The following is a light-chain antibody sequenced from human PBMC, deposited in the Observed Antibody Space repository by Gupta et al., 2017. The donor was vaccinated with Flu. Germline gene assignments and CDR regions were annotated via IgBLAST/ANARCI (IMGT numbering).Light chain of an antibody. V-gene: IGKV3-11*01. Sequence: EIVLTQSPATLSWSPGERATLSCRASQSVSSYLAWYEQKPGQAPRLLIYDASNRATGIAARFSGSGYGTDFNLTISSREPEDFAVYYCQQRSNTHPVLTFGGGTKVEIK. J-gene: IGKJ4*01. CDR2: DAS. CDR1: QSVSSY. CDR3: QQRSNTHPVLT.